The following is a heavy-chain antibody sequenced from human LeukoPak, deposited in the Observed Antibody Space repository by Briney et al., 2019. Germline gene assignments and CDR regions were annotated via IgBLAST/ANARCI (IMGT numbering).Heavy chain of an antibody. CDR3: ARGKYSGTWSPRGYYYYYMDV. D-gene: IGHD1-26*01. V-gene: IGHV4-34*01. CDR1: GGSFSGNY. J-gene: IGHJ6*03. CDR2: INDSGRT. Sequence: AGTLCLTCGVYGGSFSGNYWSWIRQPPGKGLEWIGEINDSGRTNYNPSLNSRVSISQDTSKKQFSLKVTSVTAADTAVYYCARGKYSGTWSPRGYYYYYMDVWDKGTTVTVSS.